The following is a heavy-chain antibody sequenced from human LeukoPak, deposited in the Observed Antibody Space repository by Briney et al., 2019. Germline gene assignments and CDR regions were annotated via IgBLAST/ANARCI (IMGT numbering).Heavy chain of an antibody. V-gene: IGHV4-34*01. D-gene: IGHD3-16*02. Sequence: SETLSLTCAVYGGSFSGYYWSWIRQPPGKGLEWIGEINHSGSTNYNPSLKSRVTISVDTSKNQFSLKLSSVTAADTAVYYCARVRQLYGYIWGSYRSYHFDYWGQGTLVTVSS. CDR3: ARVRQLYGYIWGSYRSYHFDY. CDR2: INHSGST. J-gene: IGHJ4*02. CDR1: GGSFSGYY.